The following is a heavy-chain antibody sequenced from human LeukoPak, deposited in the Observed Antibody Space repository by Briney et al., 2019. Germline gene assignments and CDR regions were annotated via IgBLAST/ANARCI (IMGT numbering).Heavy chain of an antibody. CDR2: ISSSSSTI. D-gene: IGHD3-16*01. J-gene: IGHJ4*02. CDR3: ARDGGNSAYNYFDC. V-gene: IGHV3-48*04. CDR1: GLTFSSYA. Sequence: GGSLRLSCAASGLTFSSYAMSWVRQAPGKGLEWVSYISSSSSTIYSADSVKGRFTISRDNAKNSLYLQMNSLRAEDTAVYYCARDGGNSAYNYFDCWGQGTLVTVSS.